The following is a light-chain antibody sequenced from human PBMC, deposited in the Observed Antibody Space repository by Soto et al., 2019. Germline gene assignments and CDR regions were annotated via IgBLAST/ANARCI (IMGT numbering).Light chain of an antibody. CDR1: SSDVGLYDY. Sequence: QSVLTQPASVSGSPGQSITISCTGTSSDVGLYDYVSWYQQHPGKAPQLMIYAVSNRPSGVSNRFSASKSGNTASLFISGLQAEDDAYYYCSSYTSDSSYVFGSGPKVTV. V-gene: IGLV2-14*01. CDR3: SSYTSDSSYV. J-gene: IGLJ1*01. CDR2: AVS.